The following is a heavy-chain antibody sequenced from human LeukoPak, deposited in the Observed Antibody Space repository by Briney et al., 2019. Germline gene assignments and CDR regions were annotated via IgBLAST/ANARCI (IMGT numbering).Heavy chain of an antibody. J-gene: IGHJ4*02. CDR1: GYTFTDYA. CDR2: INTGNGNT. CDR3: ARVGGTTGFDY. Sequence: ASVKVSCKASGYTFTDYAIHWVRQAPGQRLEWMGWINTGNGNTKYSQKFQDRITITRDTSATTAYMELSSLRSEDTAVYYCARVGGTTGFDYWGQGTLVTVSS. V-gene: IGHV1-3*04. D-gene: IGHD4-17*01.